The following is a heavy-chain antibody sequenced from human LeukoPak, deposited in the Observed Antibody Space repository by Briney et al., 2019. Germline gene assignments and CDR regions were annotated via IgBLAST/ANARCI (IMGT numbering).Heavy chain of an antibody. V-gene: IGHV1-8*03. Sequence: ASVKVSCKASGYTFTSYDINWVRQATGQGLEWMGWMNPNSGNTGYAQKFQGRVTITRNTSISTAYMELSSLRSEDTAVYYCARTERYYDFWSGYDWGQGTLVTVSS. CDR2: MNPNSGNT. CDR3: ARTERYYDFWSGYD. J-gene: IGHJ4*02. CDR1: GYTFTSYD. D-gene: IGHD3-3*01.